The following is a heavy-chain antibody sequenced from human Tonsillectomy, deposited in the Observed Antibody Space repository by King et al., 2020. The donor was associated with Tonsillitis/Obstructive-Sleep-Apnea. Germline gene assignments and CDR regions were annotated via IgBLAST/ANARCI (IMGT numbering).Heavy chain of an antibody. CDR2: ISSSSSTI. CDR3: ARDTGRGISPFAC. D-gene: IGHD1-26*01. Sequence: DVQLVESGGGLVQPGGSLRLSCAASGFTFSSYSMNWVRQAPGRGLEWVSYISSSSSTIYYADSVKGRFTVSRDNAKNSHYLQMNSLRDEDTAVYFCARDTGRGISPFACWGQGTLVTVSS. J-gene: IGHJ4*02. CDR1: GFTFSSYS. V-gene: IGHV3-48*02.